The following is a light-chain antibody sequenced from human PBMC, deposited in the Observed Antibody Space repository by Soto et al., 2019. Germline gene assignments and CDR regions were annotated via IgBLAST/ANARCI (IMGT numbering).Light chain of an antibody. J-gene: IGKJ1*01. CDR3: QQYNSYSKT. V-gene: IGKV1-5*01. Sequence: DIQMTQSPSSVSASVGDSVTFTCRASQSISTWLAWYQQKPGKAPKLLIYDASRLDSGVPSRFSGSGSGTEFTLTISSLQPDDFATYYCQQYNSYSKTFGQGTKVDIK. CDR1: QSISTW. CDR2: DAS.